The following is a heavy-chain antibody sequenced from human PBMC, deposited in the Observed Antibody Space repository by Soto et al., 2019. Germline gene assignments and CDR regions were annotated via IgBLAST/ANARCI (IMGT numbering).Heavy chain of an antibody. J-gene: IGHJ4*02. V-gene: IGHV4-4*02. CDR1: SGSISSSNW. Sequence: QVQLQESGPGLVKPSGTLSLTCAVSSGSISSSNWWRWVRQPPGKGLEWIGEIYHSGSTNYNPARKSRVTISGDKSKNQFSLKLSAVTAADTAVYYGASDLLGYDVWSGYRFDYWGQGTLVTVSS. CDR2: IYHSGST. D-gene: IGHD3-3*01. CDR3: ASDLLGYDVWSGYRFDY.